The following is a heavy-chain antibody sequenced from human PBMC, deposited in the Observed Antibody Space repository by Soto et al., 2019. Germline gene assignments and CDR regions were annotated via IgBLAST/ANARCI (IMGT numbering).Heavy chain of an antibody. V-gene: IGHV3-9*01. Sequence: DVQLVESGGGLVQPGRSLRLSCAASGFTFDDYAMHWVRQAPGKGLEWVSGISWNSGSIGYADSVKGRFTISRDNAKNSLYLQMNSLRAEDTALYYCAKDSGYDFSNRRAFDIWGQGTMVTVSS. CDR1: GFTFDDYA. CDR3: AKDSGYDFSNRRAFDI. J-gene: IGHJ3*02. CDR2: ISWNSGSI. D-gene: IGHD5-12*01.